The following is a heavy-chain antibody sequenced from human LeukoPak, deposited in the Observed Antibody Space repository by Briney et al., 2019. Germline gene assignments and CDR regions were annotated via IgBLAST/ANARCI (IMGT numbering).Heavy chain of an antibody. CDR2: IFSTGDT. D-gene: IGHD3-10*01. J-gene: IGHJ4*02. CDR3: ALVDGGY. CDR1: GGSISDTSFY. Sequence: SETLSLTCTVSGGSISDTSFYWAGIRQPPGKGLEWIGYIFSTGDTYYTSSLQSRITISVDTSKNQFSLRLTSVTAADTAVYFCALVDGGYWGQGTLVTVSS. V-gene: IGHV4-39*01.